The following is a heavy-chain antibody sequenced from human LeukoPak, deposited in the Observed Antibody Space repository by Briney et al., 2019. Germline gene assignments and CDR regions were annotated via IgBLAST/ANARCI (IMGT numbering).Heavy chain of an antibody. Sequence: SQTLSLTCTVSGGSISSGGYYWSWIRQHPGKGLEWIGYIYYSGSTYYNPSLKSRVTISVDTSKNQFSLKLSSVTAADTAVYYCARGRDDYVWGSYRSDAFDIWGQGTMVTVSS. J-gene: IGHJ3*02. CDR3: ARGRDDYVWGSYRSDAFDI. V-gene: IGHV4-31*03. CDR2: IYYSGST. CDR1: GGSISSGGYY. D-gene: IGHD3-16*02.